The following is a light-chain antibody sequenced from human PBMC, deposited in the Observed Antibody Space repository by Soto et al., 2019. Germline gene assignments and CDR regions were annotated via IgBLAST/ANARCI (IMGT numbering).Light chain of an antibody. CDR2: QDS. Sequence: SYELTQPPSVSVSPGQTASITCSGDKLGDKYACWYQQKPGQSPVLVIYQDSKRPSGIPERFPGSNSGNTATLTISGTQAMDEADYYCQAWDSSTPVVFGGGTKLTVL. V-gene: IGLV3-1*01. CDR3: QAWDSSTPVV. J-gene: IGLJ2*01. CDR1: KLGDKY.